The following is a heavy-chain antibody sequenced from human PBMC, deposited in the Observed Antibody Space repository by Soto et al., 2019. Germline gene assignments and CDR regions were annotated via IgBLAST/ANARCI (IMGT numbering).Heavy chain of an antibody. V-gene: IGHV1-2*04. J-gene: IGHJ6*02. CDR3: ARNFGGWDSSGPPPYYYYGMDV. Sequence: ASVKVSCKASGYTFTGYYMHWVRQAPGQGLEWMGWINPNSGGTNYAQKFQGWVTMTRDTSISTAYMELSRLRSDDTAVYYCARNFGGWDSSGPPPYYYYGMDVWGQGTTVTVSS. D-gene: IGHD6-19*01. CDR2: INPNSGGT. CDR1: GYTFTGYY.